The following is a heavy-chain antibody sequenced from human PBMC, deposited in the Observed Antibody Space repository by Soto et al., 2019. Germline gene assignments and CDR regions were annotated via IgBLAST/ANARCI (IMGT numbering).Heavy chain of an antibody. J-gene: IGHJ6*02. CDR1: GFTFSAYA. Sequence: PGGSLRLSCAGSGFTFSAYAMNWVRQAPGKGLEWVSYISSRSDTLYYADSVKGRFTISRDNAKNSVYLQVNHLRDEDTAVYYCGRDWDIVILSVPIPNYNYGMDVWGQGTTVTVSS. CDR3: GRDWDIVILSVPIPNYNYGMDV. D-gene: IGHD2-15*01. CDR2: ISSRSDTL. V-gene: IGHV3-48*02.